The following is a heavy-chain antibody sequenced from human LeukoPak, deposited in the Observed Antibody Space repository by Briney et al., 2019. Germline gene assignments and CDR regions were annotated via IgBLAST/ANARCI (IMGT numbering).Heavy chain of an antibody. CDR3: ARRPPFQTAMVIGGWFDP. CDR2: ISSSGTCK. V-gene: IGHV3-48*01. J-gene: IGHJ5*02. CDR1: GFIFSSYS. D-gene: IGHD5-18*01. Sequence: SGGSLRLSCAASGFIFSSYSMTWVRQVPGKGLEWVSYISSSGTCKYYADSVRGRFTISRDNAKNSLYLQMNSLRAEDTAVYFCARRPPFQTAMVIGGWFDPWGQGTLVTVSS.